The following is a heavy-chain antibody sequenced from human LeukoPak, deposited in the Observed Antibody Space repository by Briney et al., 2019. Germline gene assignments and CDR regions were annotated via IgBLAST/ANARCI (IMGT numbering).Heavy chain of an antibody. CDR3: ARDRTRHEAFDL. Sequence: KPSETLSLTCTVSGGSISSGGYYWSWIRQHPGKGLEWIGYIYYSGSTYYNPSLKSRVTISVDTSKNQFSLRLNSVTAADTAVYYCARDRTRHEAFDLWGQGTMVTVSS. D-gene: IGHD6-6*01. CDR1: GGSISSGGYY. CDR2: IYYSGST. J-gene: IGHJ3*01. V-gene: IGHV4-61*08.